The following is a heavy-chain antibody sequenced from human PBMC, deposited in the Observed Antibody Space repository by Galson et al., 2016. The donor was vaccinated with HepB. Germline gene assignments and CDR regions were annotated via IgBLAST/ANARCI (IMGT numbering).Heavy chain of an antibody. V-gene: IGHV3-48*02. CDR1: GFTFSSYT. Sequence: SLRLSCAASGFTFSSYTMNWVRQAPGKGLEWVSYISSSSSTIYYADSVKGRFTISRDNAKNSLYLQMNSLRDEDTAVYYCAKTRFSSGYGYFDYWGRGTLVTVSS. CDR3: AKTRFSSGYGYFDY. CDR2: ISSSSSTI. D-gene: IGHD6-19*01. J-gene: IGHJ2*01.